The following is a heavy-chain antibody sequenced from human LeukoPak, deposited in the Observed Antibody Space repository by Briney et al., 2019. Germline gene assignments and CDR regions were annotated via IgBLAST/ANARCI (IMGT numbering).Heavy chain of an antibody. D-gene: IGHD5-18*01. CDR3: ARGYTCGY. CDR2: IKEDGSEK. Sequence: GGSLRLSCSASGFTFSTYWMSWVRQAPAKGLERVANIKEDGSEKNYADSVKGRFTISRDNAKNSLYLQMNSLRAEDTAVYYCARGYTCGYWGQGTLVIVSS. J-gene: IGHJ4*02. CDR1: GFTFSTYW. V-gene: IGHV3-7*04.